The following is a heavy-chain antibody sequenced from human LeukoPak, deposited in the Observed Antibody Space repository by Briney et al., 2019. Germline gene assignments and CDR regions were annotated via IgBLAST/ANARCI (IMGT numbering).Heavy chain of an antibody. J-gene: IGHJ3*02. Sequence: GGSLRLSCATSGFTVSSNYMSWVRQAPGKGLEWVSVIYSGGTTYYADSVKGRFTISRDNSNNTLYLQMNSLRAEDTAVYYCARGPVTKFEIWGQGTILTVSS. CDR2: IYSGGTT. D-gene: IGHD4-17*01. V-gene: IGHV3-53*01. CDR1: GFTVSSNY. CDR3: ARGPVTKFEI.